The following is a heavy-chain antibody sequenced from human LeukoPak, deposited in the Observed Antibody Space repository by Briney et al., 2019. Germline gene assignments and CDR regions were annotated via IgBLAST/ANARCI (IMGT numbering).Heavy chain of an antibody. CDR2: INAGNGNT. V-gene: IGHV1-3*01. CDR1: GYTFTSYA. J-gene: IGHJ6*02. Sequence: ASVKVSCKASGYTFTSYAMHWVRQAPGRRLEWMGWINAGNGNTKYSQKFQGRVTITRDTSASTAYMELSSLRSEDTAVYYCARVPRSYGMDVWGQGTTVTVSS. CDR3: ARVPRSYGMDV.